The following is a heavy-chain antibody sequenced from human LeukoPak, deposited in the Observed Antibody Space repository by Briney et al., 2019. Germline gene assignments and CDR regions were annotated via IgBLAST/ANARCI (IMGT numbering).Heavy chain of an antibody. V-gene: IGHV4-30-2*01. CDR1: GGSISSGGYS. CDR2: IYHSGST. D-gene: IGHD3-9*01. J-gene: IGHJ4*02. CDR3: ARDWNDILTGYWGVFDY. Sequence: SETLSLTCAVSGGSISSGGYSWSWIRQPPGKGLEWIGYIYHSGSTYYNPSLKSRVTISVDRSKNQFSLKLSPVTAADTAVYYCARDWNDILTGYWGVFDYWGQGTLVTVSS.